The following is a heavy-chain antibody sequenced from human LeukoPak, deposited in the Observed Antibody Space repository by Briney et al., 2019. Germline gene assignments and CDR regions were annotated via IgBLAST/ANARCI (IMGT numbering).Heavy chain of an antibody. CDR3: ATDSRNYYDSSGYCMDV. CDR1: GYTLTELS. V-gene: IGHV1-24*01. J-gene: IGHJ6*02. D-gene: IGHD3-22*01. Sequence: ASVKVSCKVSGYTLTELSMHWVRQAPGKGLEWMGGFDPEDGETIYAQKFQGRVTMTEDTSTDTAYMELSSLRSEDTAVYYCATDSRNYYDSSGYCMDVWGQGTTVTVSS. CDR2: FDPEDGET.